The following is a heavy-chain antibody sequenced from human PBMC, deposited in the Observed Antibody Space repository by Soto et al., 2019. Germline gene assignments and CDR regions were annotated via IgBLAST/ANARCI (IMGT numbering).Heavy chain of an antibody. D-gene: IGHD3-10*01. CDR2: TSPRTGGA. J-gene: IGHJ5*01. CDR3: ARSSGSYSKWFDS. Sequence: ASVKVSCKTSGYTFTAYYMHWLRQAPGHGLEWLGWTSPRTGGAKYTHKFQGRVSMTRNTSITTAYMELTGLSTDDTAVYYCARSSGSYSKWFDSWGQGTLVTVSS. V-gene: IGHV1-2*02. CDR1: GYTFTAYY.